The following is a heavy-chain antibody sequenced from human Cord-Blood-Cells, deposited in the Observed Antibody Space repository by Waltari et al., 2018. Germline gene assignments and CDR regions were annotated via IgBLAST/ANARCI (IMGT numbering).Heavy chain of an antibody. D-gene: IGHD7-27*01. J-gene: IGHJ4*02. V-gene: IGHV1-69*09. Sequence: VQLVQSGAAVKKTASSVKVSCKASGGNFTSYAIIRVRPAPGQGLEWMGRIIPILGIANYAQKFQGRVTITADKSTSTAYMELSSLRSEDTAVYYCAINNWGVVDYWGQGTLVTVSS. CDR1: GGNFTSYA. CDR2: IIPILGIA. CDR3: AINNWGVVDY.